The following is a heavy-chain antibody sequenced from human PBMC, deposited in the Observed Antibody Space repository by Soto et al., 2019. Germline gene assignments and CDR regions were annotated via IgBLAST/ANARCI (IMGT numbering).Heavy chain of an antibody. CDR3: ARPRFLEWLLYLD. D-gene: IGHD3-3*01. CDR1: GYTFTGYY. CDR2: INPNSGGT. V-gene: IGHV1-2*02. J-gene: IGHJ4*02. Sequence: ASVKVSCKASGYTFTGYYMHWVRQAPGQGLEWMGWINPNSGGTNYAQKFQGRVTMTRDTSISTAYMELSRLRSDDTAVYYCARPRFLEWLLYLDWGQGTPVTVSS.